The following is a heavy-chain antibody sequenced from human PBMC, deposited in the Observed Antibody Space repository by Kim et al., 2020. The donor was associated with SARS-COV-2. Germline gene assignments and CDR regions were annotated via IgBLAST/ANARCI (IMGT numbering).Heavy chain of an antibody. CDR2: INAGNGNT. V-gene: IGHV1-3*01. J-gene: IGHJ6*02. CDR3: AREGGISPFWQRYYYYGMDV. CDR1: GYTFTSYA. Sequence: ASVKVSCKASGYTFTSYAMHWVRQAPGQRLEWMGWINAGNGNTKYSQKFQGRVTITRDTSASTAYMELSSLRSEDTAVYYCAREGGISPFWQRYYYYGMDVWGQGTTVTVSS. D-gene: IGHD6-25*01.